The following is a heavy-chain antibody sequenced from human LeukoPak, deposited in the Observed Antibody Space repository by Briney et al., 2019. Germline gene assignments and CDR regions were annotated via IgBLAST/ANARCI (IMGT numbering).Heavy chain of an antibody. CDR1: GFTFSNFG. Sequence: GRSLRLSCAASGFTFSNFGMHWVRQAPGKGLEWVAVISYDESNKYYADSVKGRFTISRDNSKNTLYLQMNSLRAEDTAVYYCAKLHDYWGQGTLVTVSS. J-gene: IGHJ4*02. V-gene: IGHV3-30*18. CDR3: AKLHDY. CDR2: ISYDESNK.